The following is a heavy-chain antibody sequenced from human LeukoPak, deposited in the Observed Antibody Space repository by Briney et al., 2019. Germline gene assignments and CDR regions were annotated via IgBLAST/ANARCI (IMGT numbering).Heavy chain of an antibody. Sequence: ASVKVSCKASGYTFTSYDINWVRQATGQGLEWMGWINPNSGNTGYAQKFQGRVTMTRNTSISTAYMELSSLRSEDTAVYYCARNPSGYCSGGSCYSYWGQGTLVTVSS. D-gene: IGHD2-15*01. CDR3: ARNPSGYCSGGSCYSY. J-gene: IGHJ4*02. CDR2: INPNSGNT. V-gene: IGHV1-8*01. CDR1: GYTFTSYD.